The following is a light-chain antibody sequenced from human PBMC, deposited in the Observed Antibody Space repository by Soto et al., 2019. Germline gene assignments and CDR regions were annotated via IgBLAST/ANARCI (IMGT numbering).Light chain of an antibody. Sequence: QSVLAQPASGSGSPGQAISISCTGTSSDVGTYKYVSWYQQHPGKAPKLMISEVSNRPSGVSNRFSGSKSGNTASLTISGLQAEDEADYSCSSFSSSSTYVFGTGTKVTVL. V-gene: IGLV2-14*01. J-gene: IGLJ1*01. CDR2: EVS. CDR3: SSFSSSSTYV. CDR1: SSDVGTYKY.